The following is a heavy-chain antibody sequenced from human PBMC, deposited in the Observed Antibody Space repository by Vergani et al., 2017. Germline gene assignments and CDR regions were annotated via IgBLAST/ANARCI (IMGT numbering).Heavy chain of an antibody. CDR2: IIPILGTA. V-gene: IGHV1-69*11. CDR1: GGTFSSYA. CDR3: ARPTVTTPPTDYYGMDV. Sequence: QVQLVQSGAEVKKPGSSVKVSCKASGGTFSSYAISWVRQAPGQGLEWMGRIIPILGTANYAQKFQGRVTITADESTSTAYMELSSLRSEDTAVYYCARPTVTTPPTDYYGMDVWGQGTTVTVSS. D-gene: IGHD4-17*01. J-gene: IGHJ6*02.